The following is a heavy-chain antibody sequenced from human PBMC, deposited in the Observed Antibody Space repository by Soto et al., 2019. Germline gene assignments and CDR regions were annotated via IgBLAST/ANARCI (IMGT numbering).Heavy chain of an antibody. V-gene: IGHV3-30*03. Sequence: QAQLVESGGGVVQPGRSLRLPCAASGFTFSSYGMHWVRQAPGTGLGWVAVISYDGGLQHYADSVKGRFTISRDNSKNMVLLQMNSLRAEDTAVYYCVSDRGYGHASVPYSWGQGTLVSVSS. J-gene: IGHJ4*02. D-gene: IGHD5-18*01. CDR1: GFTFSSYG. CDR3: VSDRGYGHASVPYS. CDR2: ISYDGGLQ.